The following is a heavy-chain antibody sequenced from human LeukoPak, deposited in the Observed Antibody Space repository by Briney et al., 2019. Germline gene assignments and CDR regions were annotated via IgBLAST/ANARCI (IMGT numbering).Heavy chain of an antibody. Sequence: GASVKVSCKSSGYTFTRYYMHWVRQAPGQGLEWMGIINPSGGSTSYAQKFQGRVTMTRDTSTSTVYMELSSLRSEDAAVYYCARDPAEMTTVTMYFDYWGQGTLVTVSS. V-gene: IGHV1-46*01. J-gene: IGHJ4*02. CDR3: ARDPAEMTTVTMYFDY. D-gene: IGHD4-11*01. CDR1: GYTFTRYY. CDR2: INPSGGST.